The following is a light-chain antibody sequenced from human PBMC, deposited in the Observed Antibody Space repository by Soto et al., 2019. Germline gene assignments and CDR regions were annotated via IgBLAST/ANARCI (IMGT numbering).Light chain of an antibody. Sequence: EIVLTQSPGTLSLSPGETATLSCRASHSVISNYLSWYQQKPGQPPRLLIYGASNRATGIPDRFSGSGSGTDFTLTISRLEPEDFAMYYCQQYGRSPPFTFGPGTKLDIK. CDR2: GAS. CDR1: HSVISNY. V-gene: IGKV3-20*01. J-gene: IGKJ3*01. CDR3: QQYGRSPPFT.